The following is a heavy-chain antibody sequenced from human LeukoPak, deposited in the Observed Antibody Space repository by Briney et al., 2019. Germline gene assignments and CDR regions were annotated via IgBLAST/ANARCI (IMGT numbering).Heavy chain of an antibody. CDR3: ARTGYTSGWYVGSFDY. V-gene: IGHV5-51*01. CDR1: GYSFTSYW. CDR2: IYPGDSDT. J-gene: IGHJ4*02. Sequence: GESLKISCKGSGYSFTSYWIGWVRQMPGKGLEWMGIIYPGDSDTKYSPSFQGQVTISADKSISAAYLQWSSLKASDTAMYYCARTGYTSGWYVGSFDYWGQGTLVTVSS. D-gene: IGHD6-19*01.